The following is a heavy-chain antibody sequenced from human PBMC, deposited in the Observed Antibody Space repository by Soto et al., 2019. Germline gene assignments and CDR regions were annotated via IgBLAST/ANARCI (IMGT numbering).Heavy chain of an antibody. V-gene: IGHV3-7*01. CDR1: GFTFSSYW. J-gene: IGHJ4*02. CDR2: IKQDGSEK. Sequence: GESLKISCAASGFTFSSYWMSWVRQAPGKGLEWVANIKQDGSEKYYVDSVKGRFTISRDNAKNSLYLQMNSLRAEDTAVYYCARVSGYSYGDYWGQGTLVTVSS. D-gene: IGHD5-18*01. CDR3: ARVSGYSYGDY.